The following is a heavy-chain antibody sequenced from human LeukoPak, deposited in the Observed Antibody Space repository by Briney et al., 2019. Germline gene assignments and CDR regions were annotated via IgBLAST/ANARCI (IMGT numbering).Heavy chain of an antibody. CDR2: IYSGGST. J-gene: IGHJ5*02. CDR1: GFTVSSNY. V-gene: IGHV3-66*01. D-gene: IGHD3-3*01. Sequence: AGGSLRLSCAASGFTVSSNYMSWVRQAPGKGLEWVSVIYSGGSTYYADSVKGRFTISRDNSKNTLYLQMNSLRAEDTAVYYCAREYDFWSGSYNWFDPWGQGTLVTVSS. CDR3: AREYDFWSGSYNWFDP.